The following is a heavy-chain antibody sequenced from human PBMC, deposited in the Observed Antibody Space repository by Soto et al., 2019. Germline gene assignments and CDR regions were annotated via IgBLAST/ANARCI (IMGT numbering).Heavy chain of an antibody. Sequence: ASVKVSCKASGYTFTSYGISWVRQAPGQGLEWMGWISAYNGNTNYAQKLQGRVTMTTDTSTSTAYMELRSLRSDDTAVYYCARGRYGSGSHYLNWIDPWGQGTLVTVSS. CDR2: ISAYNGNT. J-gene: IGHJ5*02. D-gene: IGHD3-10*01. V-gene: IGHV1-18*01. CDR1: GYTFTSYG. CDR3: ARGRYGSGSHYLNWIDP.